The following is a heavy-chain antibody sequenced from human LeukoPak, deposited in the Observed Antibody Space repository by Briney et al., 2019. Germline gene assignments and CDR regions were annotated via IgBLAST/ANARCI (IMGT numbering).Heavy chain of an antibody. CDR2: IWYDGSNK. Sequence: PGGSLRLSCAASGFTFGGYGMHWVRQAPGKGLEWVAVIWYDGSNKYYADSVKGRFTISRDNAKNSLYLEINSLRADDTAVYYCGRDGRPVDYWGQGTLVTVSS. CDR1: GFTFGGYG. D-gene: IGHD1-26*01. V-gene: IGHV3-33*01. CDR3: GRDGRPVDY. J-gene: IGHJ4*02.